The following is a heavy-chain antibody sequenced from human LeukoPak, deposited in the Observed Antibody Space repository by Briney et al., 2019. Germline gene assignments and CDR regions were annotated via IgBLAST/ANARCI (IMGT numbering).Heavy chain of an antibody. CDR2: IQQDGSER. CDR3: ARDKEVRGVIGGMDV. J-gene: IGHJ6*02. Sequence: GGSLRLSCAASGFTLSSFWMSWVRQAPGKGREWEAHIQQDGSERHYVDSVKGRFTISRDNAKNSLYLQMNSLGAEDTAVYYCARDKEVRGVIGGMDVWGQGTTVTVSS. V-gene: IGHV3-7*04. D-gene: IGHD3-10*01. CDR1: GFTLSSFW.